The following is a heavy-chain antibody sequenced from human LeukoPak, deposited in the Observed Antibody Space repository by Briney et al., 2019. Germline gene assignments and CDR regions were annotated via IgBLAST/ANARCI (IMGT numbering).Heavy chain of an antibody. J-gene: IGHJ4*02. D-gene: IGHD3-3*01. CDR1: EYIFTSYS. V-gene: IGHV1-3*01. Sequence: ASVKVSCKASEYIFTSYSLHWLRQAPGQRLERMGWINPGNGKTKYSQKFQDRVTITRDTSATTAYMELNSLISEDTAVYYCAKSSGYYYFDYWGQGTLVAVSS. CDR2: INPGNGKT. CDR3: AKSSGYYYFDY.